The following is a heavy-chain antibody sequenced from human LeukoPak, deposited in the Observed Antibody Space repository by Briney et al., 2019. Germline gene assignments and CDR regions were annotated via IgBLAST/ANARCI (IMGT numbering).Heavy chain of an antibody. CDR2: IYYSGST. Sequence: SETLSLTCTVSGGSISSGDYYWSWIRQPPGKGLEWIGYIYYSGSTYYNPSLKSRVTISVDTSKNQFSLKLSSVTAADTAVYYCARFGGYSYGYDLDYWGQGTLVTVSS. V-gene: IGHV4-30-4*01. CDR1: GGSISSGDYY. D-gene: IGHD5-18*01. J-gene: IGHJ4*02. CDR3: ARFGGYSYGYDLDY.